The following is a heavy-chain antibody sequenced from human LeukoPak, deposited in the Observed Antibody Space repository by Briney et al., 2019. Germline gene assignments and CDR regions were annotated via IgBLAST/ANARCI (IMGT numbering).Heavy chain of an antibody. D-gene: IGHD2-15*01. V-gene: IGHV5-51*01. Sequence: GESLKISCKGSGYSINNYWIGWVRQMPGKGLEWMGIIYPADSDIRYSPSFQGQVTISADKSISTAYLQWSSLKASDTAMYYCARQEYCSGGSCYTWFDPWGQGTLVIISS. CDR2: IYPADSDI. CDR3: ARQEYCSGGSCYTWFDP. CDR1: GYSINNYW. J-gene: IGHJ5*02.